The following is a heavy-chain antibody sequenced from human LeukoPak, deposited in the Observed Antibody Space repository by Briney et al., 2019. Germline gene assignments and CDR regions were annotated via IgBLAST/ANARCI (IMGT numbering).Heavy chain of an antibody. CDR1: GFTFSSYA. CDR3: AKDLYSGMVRGVTFDY. Sequence: GRSLSLSCAVSGFTFSSYATGWVRQAPEKGLEWDSAISGSGGSTYYADSVKGRSPISRGNSKNTLYLKINSLRTEDTGVYYCAKDLYSGMVRGVTFDYWGQGTLVTVSS. D-gene: IGHD3-10*01. J-gene: IGHJ4*02. CDR2: ISGSGGST. V-gene: IGHV3-23*01.